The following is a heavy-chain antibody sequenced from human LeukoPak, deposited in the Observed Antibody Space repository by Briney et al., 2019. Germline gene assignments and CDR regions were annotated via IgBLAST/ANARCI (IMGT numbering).Heavy chain of an antibody. CDR3: TAHQESIN. V-gene: IGHV3-49*03. CDR1: GFTFGDYA. CDR2: IRSKPYGGTT. Sequence: GGSLRLSCTGSGFTFGDYAMSWFRRAPGKGLEWVGFIRSKPYGGTTESAASVKGRFTISREDSRSIAYLQMNSLKTEDTAVYYCTAHQESINWGQGTLVTVSS. D-gene: IGHD2-21*01. J-gene: IGHJ4*02.